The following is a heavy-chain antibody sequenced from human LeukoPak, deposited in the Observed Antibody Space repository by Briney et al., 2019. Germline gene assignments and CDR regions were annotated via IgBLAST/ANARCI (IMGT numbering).Heavy chain of an antibody. Sequence: GRSLRLSCAAAGFTFSVYGIHWVRQAPGQGLEWVALIWYDGSKKYYADSVKGRFSISRDNTKNTLYLQLSSLRADDTAVYYCARAHSSSSTFDLWGQGTLVTVSS. D-gene: IGHD6-6*01. CDR1: GFTFSVYG. CDR3: ARAHSSSSTFDL. V-gene: IGHV3-33*01. J-gene: IGHJ4*02. CDR2: IWYDGSKK.